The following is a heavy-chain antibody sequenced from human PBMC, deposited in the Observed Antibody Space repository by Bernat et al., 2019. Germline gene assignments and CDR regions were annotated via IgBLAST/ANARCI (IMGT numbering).Heavy chain of an antibody. CDR3: ARHALSRGYSSSWYSNWFDP. V-gene: IGHV4-59*08. D-gene: IGHD6-13*01. CDR2: IYYSGST. CDR1: GGSISSYY. J-gene: IGHJ5*02. Sequence: QVQLQESGPGLVKPSETLSLTCTVSGGSISSYYLSWIRQPPGKGLEWIGYIYYSGSTNYNPSLKSRVTITVDTSKNQFSLKLSSVTAADTDVYYCARHALSRGYSSSWYSNWFDPWGQGTLVTVSS.